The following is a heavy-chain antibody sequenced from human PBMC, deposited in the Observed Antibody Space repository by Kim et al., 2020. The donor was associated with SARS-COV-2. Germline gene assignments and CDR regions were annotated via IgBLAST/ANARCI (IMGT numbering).Heavy chain of an antibody. Sequence: GKGRFTISRDNSKNTLYLQMNSLRAEDTAVYYCARASIAVHRYYYYSMDVWGQGTTVTVSS. CDR3: ARASIAVHRYYYYSMDV. V-gene: IGHV3-23*01. D-gene: IGHD6-6*01. J-gene: IGHJ6*02.